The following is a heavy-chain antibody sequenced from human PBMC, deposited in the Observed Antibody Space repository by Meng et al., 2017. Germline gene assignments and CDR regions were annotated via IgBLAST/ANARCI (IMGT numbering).Heavy chain of an antibody. CDR1: GFSFSNYW. CDR2: IKQDGSEK. J-gene: IGHJ4*02. CDR3: ARGRPRARSGSSGWFPDY. Sequence: GGSLRLSCAASGFSFSNYWMSWVRQAPGKGLEWVANIKQDGSEKKYVDSVKGRFTISRDNAKNSLYLQMNSLRAEDTAVYYCARGRPRARSGSSGWFPDYWGQGTLVTVSS. V-gene: IGHV3-7*01. D-gene: IGHD6-19*01.